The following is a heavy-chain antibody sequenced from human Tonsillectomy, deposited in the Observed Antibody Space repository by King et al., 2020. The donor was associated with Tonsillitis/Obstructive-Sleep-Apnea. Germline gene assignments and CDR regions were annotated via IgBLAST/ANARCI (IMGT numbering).Heavy chain of an antibody. D-gene: IGHD1-14*01. J-gene: IGHJ4*02. CDR3: ALLSTTWEEHHFFDY. CDR1: GFSLSTSGVG. V-gene: IGHV2-5*02. Sequence: ITLKESGPTLVKPTQTLTLTCTFSGFSLSTSGVGVGWIRQPPGKALEWLALIYWDDHKHYSPSLKSRLTITKDTSKNQVVLTVTNMDPVDTATYYCALLSTTWEEHHFFDYWGQGTLVTVSS. CDR2: IYWDDHK.